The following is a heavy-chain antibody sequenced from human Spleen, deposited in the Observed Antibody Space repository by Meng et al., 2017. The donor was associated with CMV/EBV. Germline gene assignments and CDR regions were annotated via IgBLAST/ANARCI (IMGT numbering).Heavy chain of an antibody. J-gene: IGHJ4*02. CDR1: GFTFDDYG. CDR3: ARGRSPDY. V-gene: IGHV3-66*02. CDR2: MYSGGST. Sequence: GGSLRLSCTASGFTFDDYGMSWVRQAPGKGLEWVSIMYSGGSTFYADSVKGRFTISRDKSENTLFLQMNSLRADDTAVYYCARGRSPDYWGQGTLVTVSS.